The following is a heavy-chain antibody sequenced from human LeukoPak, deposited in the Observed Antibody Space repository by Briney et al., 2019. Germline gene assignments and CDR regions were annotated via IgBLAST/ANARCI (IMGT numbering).Heavy chain of an antibody. D-gene: IGHD2-21*02. CDR3: AREDERTVTASNWFDP. CDR2: IRYDGSNK. V-gene: IGHV3-30*02. CDR1: GFTFSSYG. Sequence: PGGSLRLSCAASGFTFSSYGMHWVRQAPGKGLEWVAFIRYDGSNKYYADSVKGRFTISRGNSKNTLYLQMNSLRAEDTAVYYCAREDERTVTASNWFDPWGQGTLVTVSS. J-gene: IGHJ5*02.